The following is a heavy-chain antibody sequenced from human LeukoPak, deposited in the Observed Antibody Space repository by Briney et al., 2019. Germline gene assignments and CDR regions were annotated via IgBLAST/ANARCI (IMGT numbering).Heavy chain of an antibody. CDR3: ARQVVVGQTYFDY. CDR2: IRTKAYNGAT. CDR1: GFTFGDYA. D-gene: IGHD2-2*01. V-gene: IGHV3-49*04. Sequence: GRSLRLSCTTSGFTFGDYAMGWVRQAPGKGLEWVGFIRTKAYNGATEYAASVKGRFTISRDDSKSIAYLQMNSLRTEDTAVYFCARQVVVGQTYFDYWGQGTLVTVSS. J-gene: IGHJ4*02.